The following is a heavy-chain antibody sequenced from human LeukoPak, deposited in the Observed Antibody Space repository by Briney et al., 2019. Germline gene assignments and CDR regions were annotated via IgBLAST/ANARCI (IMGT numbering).Heavy chain of an antibody. CDR1: GFTFSSYA. Sequence: GGSLRLSCAASGFTFSSYAMSWVRQAPGKGLEWVSAISGSGGSTYYADSVKGRFTISRDNSKNTLYLQMNSLRAEDTAVYYCAKDKAGYSSGWKYYYGMDVWGQGTTVTVSS. CDR3: AKDKAGYSSGWKYYYGMDV. J-gene: IGHJ6*02. D-gene: IGHD6-19*01. V-gene: IGHV3-23*01. CDR2: ISGSGGST.